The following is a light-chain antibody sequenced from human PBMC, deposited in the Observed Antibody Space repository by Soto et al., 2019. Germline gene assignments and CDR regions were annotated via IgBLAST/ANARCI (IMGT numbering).Light chain of an antibody. CDR3: QQYNSYWLT. J-gene: IGKJ4*01. Sequence: DIQMTQSSSTLSASVGDRVTITCRASQSISSWLAWYQQKPGKAPKLLIYDASSLESGVPSRFSGSGSGTEFTLTISSLQTDDFATYYCQQYNSYWLTFGGGTKVEIK. CDR2: DAS. CDR1: QSISSW. V-gene: IGKV1-5*01.